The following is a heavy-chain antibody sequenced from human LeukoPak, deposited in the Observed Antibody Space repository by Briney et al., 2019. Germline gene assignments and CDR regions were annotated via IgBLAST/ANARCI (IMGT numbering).Heavy chain of an antibody. CDR1: GFIFSRDS. CDR2: ISHDSGIR. J-gene: IGHJ2*01. Sequence: GGSLRLSCAASGFIFSRDSMNWVRQAPGKGLEWISYISHDSGIRYYADSVRGRFTISRDNARNSLYLQMHSLRAEDTAVYYCAKEILDSSSWKGWPEDWYFDLWGRGTLVTVSS. V-gene: IGHV3-48*01. D-gene: IGHD6-13*01. CDR3: AKEILDSSSWKGWPEDWYFDL.